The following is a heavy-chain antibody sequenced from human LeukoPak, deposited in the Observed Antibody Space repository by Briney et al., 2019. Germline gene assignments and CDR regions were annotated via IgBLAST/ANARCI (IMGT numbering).Heavy chain of an antibody. CDR2: ISGGGVST. Sequence: GGSLRLSCAASGFTYSSYDMSWVRQARGKGLEGVSGISGGGVSTYYADSVKGRFTISRDNSRHTLDLQVNSLRAEDTAVYYCARSGFSWRGNSDYWGQGTLVTVSS. V-gene: IGHV3-23*01. D-gene: IGHD3-16*01. J-gene: IGHJ4*02. CDR3: ARSGFSWRGNSDY. CDR1: GFTYSSYD.